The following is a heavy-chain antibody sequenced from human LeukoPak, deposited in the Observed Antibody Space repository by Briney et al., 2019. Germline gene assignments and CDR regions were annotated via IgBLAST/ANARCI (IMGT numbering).Heavy chain of an antibody. Sequence: GGSLRLSCAASGFTFSNAWMSWVRQAPGKGLEWVGRIRSKTDGGTTDYAAPVKGRFTISRDDSRNTLYLQMSSLKTEDIAVYYCTKSVDCSRTSCDSWGQGTLVTVSS. CDR1: GFTFSNAW. J-gene: IGHJ5*01. V-gene: IGHV3-15*01. CDR3: TKSVDCSRTSCDS. CDR2: IRSKTDGGTT. D-gene: IGHD2-2*01.